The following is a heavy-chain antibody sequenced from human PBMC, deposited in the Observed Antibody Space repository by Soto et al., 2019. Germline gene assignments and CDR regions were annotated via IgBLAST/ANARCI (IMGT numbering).Heavy chain of an antibody. CDR2: ISYDGSNT. Sequence: QVQLVESGGGVVQPGWSLRLSCVASGFSISDYGMEWVRQAPGKGLEWVALISYDGSNTYYAESVKGRFTISRDNSKDTLFLQMTGLKTEDTAVYYCARDRDAYCSKGVCSGPYFDYWGRGTLVTVSS. CDR1: GFSISDYG. J-gene: IGHJ4*02. V-gene: IGHV3-30*03. CDR3: ARDRDAYCSKGVCSGPYFDY. D-gene: IGHD2-8*01.